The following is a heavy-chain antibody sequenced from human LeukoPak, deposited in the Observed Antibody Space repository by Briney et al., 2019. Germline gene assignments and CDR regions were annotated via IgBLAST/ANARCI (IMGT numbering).Heavy chain of an antibody. CDR3: ARPRGRDYSNYGGLDY. Sequence: ASVKVSCKAPGYTFTSYYMHWVRQAPGRGHEWMGIINPSGGSTTYAQKFQGRVIMTRDMSTSTVYMELYSLRSDDTAVYYCARPRGRDYSNYGGLDYWGQGTLVTVSS. CDR1: GYTFTSYY. V-gene: IGHV1-46*01. J-gene: IGHJ4*02. CDR2: INPSGGST. D-gene: IGHD4-11*01.